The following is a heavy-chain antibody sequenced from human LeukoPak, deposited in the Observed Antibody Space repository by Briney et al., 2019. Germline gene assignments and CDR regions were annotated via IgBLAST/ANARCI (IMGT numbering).Heavy chain of an antibody. V-gene: IGHV4-59*01. Sequence: PSETLSLTCTVSGDSISSYCWSWIRQPPGKGLEWIGHIYYSGSTSYNPSLKSRVTISIDTCKNQFSLKLSSVTAADTAVYYCARDPAVWGKGTTVSVSS. CDR2: IYYSGST. CDR3: ARDPAV. J-gene: IGHJ6*04. D-gene: IGHD2-2*01. CDR1: GDSISSYC.